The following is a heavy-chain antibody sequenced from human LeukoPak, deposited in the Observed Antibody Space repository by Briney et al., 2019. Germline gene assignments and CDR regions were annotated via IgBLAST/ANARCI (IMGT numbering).Heavy chain of an antibody. D-gene: IGHD2-2*01. J-gene: IGHJ3*02. CDR2: IYYSGST. CDR3: ASSPEGGYCSSTSCYGAFDI. CDR1: GGSISSSSYY. Sequence: ASETLSLTCTVSGGSISSSSYYWGWIRQPPGKGLEWIGSIYYSGSTYYNPSLKSRVTISVDTSKNQFSLKLSSVTAADTAVYYCASSPEGGYCSSTSCYGAFDIWGQGTMVTVSS. V-gene: IGHV4-39*01.